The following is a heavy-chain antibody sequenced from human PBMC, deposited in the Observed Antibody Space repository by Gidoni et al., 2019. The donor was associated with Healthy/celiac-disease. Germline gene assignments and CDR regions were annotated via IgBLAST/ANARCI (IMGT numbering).Heavy chain of an antibody. D-gene: IGHD2-15*01. CDR2: ISYDGSNK. J-gene: IGHJ4*02. V-gene: IGHV3-30*18. CDR3: AKSLRHCSGGSCSDYYFDY. Sequence: AASGFTFSSYGMHWVRQAPGKGLEWVAVISYDGSNKDYADSVKGRFTISRDNSKNTLYLQMNSLRAEDTAVYYCAKSLRHCSGGSCSDYYFDYWGQGTLVTVSS. CDR1: GFTFSSYG.